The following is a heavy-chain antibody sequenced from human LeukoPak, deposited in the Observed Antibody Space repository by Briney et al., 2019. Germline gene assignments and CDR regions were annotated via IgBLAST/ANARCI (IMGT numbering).Heavy chain of an antibody. D-gene: IGHD6-19*01. CDR1: GFTFSSYS. Sequence: GGSLRLSCAASGFTFSSYSMNWVRQAPGKGLEWVSSISSSSSYIYYADSVKGRFTISRDNAKNSLYLQMNSLRAEDTAVYYCARASSGWYMRDYWGQGTLVTVSS. V-gene: IGHV3-21*01. CDR3: ARASSGWYMRDY. J-gene: IGHJ4*02. CDR2: ISSSSSYI.